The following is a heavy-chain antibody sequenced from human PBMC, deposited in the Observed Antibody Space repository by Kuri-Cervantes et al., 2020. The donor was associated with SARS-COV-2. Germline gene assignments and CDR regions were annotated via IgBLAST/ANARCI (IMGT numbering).Heavy chain of an antibody. CDR3: ARGGEDAVQGTRNWFEP. V-gene: IGHV3-13*03. J-gene: IGHJ5*02. Sequence: LSLTCAACGFTFSSYDMHWVRQATGKGLEWVSAIGTAGDTYYPGSVKGQFTISRENAKNSLYLQMNSLRAEDTAVYYCARGGEDAVQGTRNWFEPWGQGTQVTVSS. CDR1: GFTFSSYD. D-gene: IGHD1-7*01. CDR2: IGTAGDT.